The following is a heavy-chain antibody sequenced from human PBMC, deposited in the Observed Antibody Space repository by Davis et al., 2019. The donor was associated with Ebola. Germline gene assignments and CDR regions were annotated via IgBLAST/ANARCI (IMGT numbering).Heavy chain of an antibody. CDR2: IYPGDSDI. J-gene: IGHJ5*02. Sequence: GESLKISCKGSGYSFTNYWIGWVRQMPGKGLEWLGIIYPGDSDIRYSPSFQGQVTISADKSTSTAFLQWSSLKASDTAMYYCARSTVGGKSGRWFDPWGQGTLVTVSS. CDR3: ARSTVGGKSGRWFDP. CDR1: GYSFTNYW. D-gene: IGHD4-23*01. V-gene: IGHV5-51*01.